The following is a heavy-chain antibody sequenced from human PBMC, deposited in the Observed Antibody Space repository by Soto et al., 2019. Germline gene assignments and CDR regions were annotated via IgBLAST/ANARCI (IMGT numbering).Heavy chain of an antibody. J-gene: IGHJ6*02. CDR3: AKALGGLGAGSRYYYYYGMDV. CDR2: TYYRSKWYN. D-gene: IGHD6-13*01. CDR1: GDSVSSNSAA. Sequence: SQTLSLTCAISGDSVSSNSAAWNWIRQSPSRGLEWLGRTYYRSKWYNDYAVSVKSRITINPDTSKNQFSLQLNSVTPEDTAVYYCAKALGGLGAGSRYYYYYGMDVWGQGTTVTV. V-gene: IGHV6-1*01.